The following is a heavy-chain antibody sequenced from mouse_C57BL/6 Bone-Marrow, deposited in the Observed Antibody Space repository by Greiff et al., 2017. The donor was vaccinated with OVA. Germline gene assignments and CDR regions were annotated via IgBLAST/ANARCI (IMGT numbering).Heavy chain of an antibody. J-gene: IGHJ2*01. CDR3: ASYPYDHDGGYFDY. D-gene: IGHD2-4*01. CDR1: GYTFTNYW. CDR2: IYPSDSET. Sequence: QVQLQQPGAELVRPGSSVKLSCKASGYTFTNYWMDWVKQRPGQGLEWIGNIYPSDSETHYNQKFKDKATLTVDKSSSTAYMQLSSLTSEDSAVYYCASYPYDHDGGYFDYWGQGTTLTVSS. V-gene: IGHV1-61*01.